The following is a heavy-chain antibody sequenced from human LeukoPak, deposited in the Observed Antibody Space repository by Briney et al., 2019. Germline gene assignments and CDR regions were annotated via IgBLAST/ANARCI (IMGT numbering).Heavy chain of an antibody. CDR3: AKDRGIAARYYYYYYMDV. CDR2: ISGSGGST. Sequence: GGSLRLSCAASGFTFSSYAMSWVRQAPGKGLEWVSAISGSGGSTYYADSVKGRFTISRDNSKNTLYLQMNSLRAEDTAVYYCAKDRGIAARYYYYYYMDVWGKGTTVTISS. CDR1: GFTFSSYA. J-gene: IGHJ6*03. D-gene: IGHD6-13*01. V-gene: IGHV3-23*01.